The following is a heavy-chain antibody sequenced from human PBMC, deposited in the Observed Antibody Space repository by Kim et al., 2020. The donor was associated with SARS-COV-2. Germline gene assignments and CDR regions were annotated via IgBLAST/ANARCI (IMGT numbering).Heavy chain of an antibody. CDR1: GYSFTNYW. CDR3: ARHVYCGDDCRSFISDS. V-gene: IGHV5-10-1*01. CDR2: IYPSDSYT. Sequence: GESLKISCKGSGYSFTNYWISWVRHMPGKGLEWMGRIYPSDSYTNYSPSFQGHVTISADKSVSSAYLQWSSLKASDTATYYCARHVYCGDDCRSFISDSWGQGTLVIVSS. D-gene: IGHD2-21*02. J-gene: IGHJ4*02.